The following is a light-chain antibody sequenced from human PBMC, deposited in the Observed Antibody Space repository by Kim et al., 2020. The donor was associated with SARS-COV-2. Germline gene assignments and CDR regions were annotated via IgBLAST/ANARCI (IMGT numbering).Light chain of an antibody. J-gene: IGKJ2*01. CDR1: QSVKNR. Sequence: EIVMTQSPATLSVSPGERATLSCRASQSVKNRLAWYQQRPGQAPRLLIYGASSKATGIPDRFGGSGSGTDFTLTISRLEPEDFAVYYCQQYGSSPRTFGQGTKLEI. CDR2: GAS. V-gene: IGKV3-20*01. CDR3: QQYGSSPRT.